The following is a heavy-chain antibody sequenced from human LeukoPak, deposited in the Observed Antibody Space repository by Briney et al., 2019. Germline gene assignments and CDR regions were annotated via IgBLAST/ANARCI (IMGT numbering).Heavy chain of an antibody. J-gene: IGHJ4*02. CDR2: IYSADSA. CDR1: GFTFSTYG. V-gene: IGHV3-53*01. CDR3: AREVGGGATNYFDY. Sequence: GGSLRLSCAASGFTFSTYGMHWVRQAPAKGLEWVAVIYSADSAYYADSVRGRFTISRDNPKNTLYLQMNSLRADDTAVYYCAREVGGGATNYFDYWGQGTLVTVSS. D-gene: IGHD1-26*01.